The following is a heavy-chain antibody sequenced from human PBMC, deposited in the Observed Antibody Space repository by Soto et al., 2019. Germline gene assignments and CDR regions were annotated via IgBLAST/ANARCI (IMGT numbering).Heavy chain of an antibody. CDR2: ISYDGSNK. D-gene: IGHD6-19*01. J-gene: IGHJ4*02. Sequence: GGSLRLSCAASGFTFSSYGMHWVRQAPGKGLKWVAVISYDGSNKYYADSVKGRFTISRDNSKNTLYLQMNSLRAEDTAVYYCAKVGRYSDSSGWYVSNWYYFDYWGQGTLVTVSS. CDR3: AKVGRYSDSSGWYVSNWYYFDY. CDR1: GFTFSSYG. V-gene: IGHV3-30*18.